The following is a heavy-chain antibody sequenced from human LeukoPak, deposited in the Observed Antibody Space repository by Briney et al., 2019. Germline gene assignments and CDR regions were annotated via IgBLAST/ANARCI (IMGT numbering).Heavy chain of an antibody. CDR2: INHNGNVN. Sequence: GGSLRLSCAASGFTFSSYWMNWARQAPGKGLEWVASINHNGNVNYYVDSVKGRFTISRDNAKNSLYLQMNSLRAEDTAVYYCARGDFDYWGQGTLVTVSS. CDR1: GFTFSSYW. V-gene: IGHV3-7*01. J-gene: IGHJ4*02. CDR3: ARGDFDY.